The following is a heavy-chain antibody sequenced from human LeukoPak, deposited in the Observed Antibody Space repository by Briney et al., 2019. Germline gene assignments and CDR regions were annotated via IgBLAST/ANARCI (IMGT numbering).Heavy chain of an antibody. V-gene: IGHV3-7*03. Sequence: GGSLRLSCAASGFTFSSYWMSWVRQAPGKGLEWVASIKQDGSEKYYVDSVKGRFTISRDNAKNSLYLQMNSLRAEDTAVYYCAKDRTPVNYYDSSGYYELDYWGQGTLVTVSS. CDR2: IKQDGSEK. J-gene: IGHJ4*02. CDR3: AKDRTPVNYYDSSGYYELDY. CDR1: GFTFSSYW. D-gene: IGHD3-22*01.